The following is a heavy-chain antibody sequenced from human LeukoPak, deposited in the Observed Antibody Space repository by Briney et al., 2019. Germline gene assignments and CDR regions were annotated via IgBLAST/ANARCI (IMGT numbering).Heavy chain of an antibody. V-gene: IGHV4-59*11. J-gene: IGHJ3*02. CDR3: ARETAYYYDSSGRDAFDI. Sequence: SETLSLTCTVSGGSISSHYWSWIRQPPGKGLEWIGYIYYSGSTNYNPSLKSRVTISVDTSKNQFSLKLSSVTAADTAVYYCARETAYYYDSSGRDAFDIWGQGTMVTVSS. D-gene: IGHD3-22*01. CDR1: GGSISSHY. CDR2: IYYSGST.